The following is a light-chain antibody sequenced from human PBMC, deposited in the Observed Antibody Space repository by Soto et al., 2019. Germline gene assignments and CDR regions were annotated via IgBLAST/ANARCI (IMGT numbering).Light chain of an antibody. V-gene: IGKV1-17*01. CDR1: QGVGND. CDR3: LQHTTYPWT. J-gene: IGKJ1*01. CDR2: AAS. Sequence: DIQMTQSPSSLSASVGDRVTITCRASQGVGNDLAWFQQKPGKAPERLICAASSLHSGVPSRFSGSGSGTEFTLTISSLQPADFATYYCLQHTTYPWTFGQGTKVEIQ.